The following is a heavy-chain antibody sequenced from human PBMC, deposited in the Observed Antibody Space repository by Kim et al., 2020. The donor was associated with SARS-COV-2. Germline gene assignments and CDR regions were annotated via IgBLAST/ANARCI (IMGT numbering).Heavy chain of an antibody. V-gene: IGHV4-59*01. Sequence: SETLSLTCTVSGGSISSYYWSWIRQPPGKGLEWIGYIYYSGSTNYNPSLKSRVTISVDTSKNQFSLKLSSVTAADTAVYYCARDRLVGAAPPYYMDVWGKGTTVTVSS. J-gene: IGHJ6*03. CDR2: IYYSGST. CDR3: ARDRLVGAAPPYYMDV. D-gene: IGHD2-15*01. CDR1: GGSISSYY.